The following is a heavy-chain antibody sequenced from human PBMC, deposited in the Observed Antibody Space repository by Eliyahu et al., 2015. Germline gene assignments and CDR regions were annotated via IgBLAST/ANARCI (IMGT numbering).Heavy chain of an antibody. CDR3: AGFHYGLDV. J-gene: IGHJ6*02. CDR2: ISYDGSNK. Sequence: QVQLVESGGGVVQPGRSLRLSXAASGFTFSSYGXHWVRQAPGKGLEWVAVISVISYDGSNKYYADSVKGRFTISRDSSKNTLFLQMNSLRAEDTAVYYCAGFHYGLDVWGQGTTVTVSS. D-gene: IGHD3-10*01. CDR1: GFTFSSYG. V-gene: IGHV3-30*03.